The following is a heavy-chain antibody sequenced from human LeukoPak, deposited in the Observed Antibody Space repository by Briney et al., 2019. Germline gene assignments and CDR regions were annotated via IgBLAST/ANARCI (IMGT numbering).Heavy chain of an antibody. CDR3: TREKSVVVPSSYYYFDV. V-gene: IGHV3-53*01. J-gene: IGHJ2*01. Sequence: GGSLRLSCAASGFAVSDNYMSWVRQAPGKGLEWVSLIYSDGSTYYADSVKGRLTISRDNSKNTLYLQMDSLRVEDTAMYFCTREKSVVVPSSYYYFDVWGRGTLVTVAS. CDR1: GFAVSDNY. D-gene: IGHD3-22*01. CDR2: IYSDGST.